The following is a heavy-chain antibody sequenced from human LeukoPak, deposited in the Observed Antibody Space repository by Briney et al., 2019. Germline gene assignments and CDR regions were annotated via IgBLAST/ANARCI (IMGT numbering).Heavy chain of an antibody. CDR2: ISSSSSYI. D-gene: IGHD2-2*01. CDR1: GFTFSSYS. J-gene: IGHJ3*02. V-gene: IGHV3-21*01. CDR3: ARGVTAAMTAFDI. Sequence: PGGSLRLSCAASGFTFSSYSMNWVRQAPGKGLEWVSSISSSSSYIYHADSVKGRFTISRDNAKNSLYLQMNSLRAEDTAVYYCARGVTAAMTAFDIWGQGTMVTVSS.